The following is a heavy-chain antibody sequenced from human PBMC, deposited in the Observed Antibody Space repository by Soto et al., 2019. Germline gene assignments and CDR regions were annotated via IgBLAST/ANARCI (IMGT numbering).Heavy chain of an antibody. Sequence: EVQLLESGGGLVQPGGSLKLSCAASGFTFSGSAMHWVRQASGKGREWVGRIRSKANSYATAYAASVKGRFTISRDDSKNTAYLQMNSLKTEDTAVYYCTRRPSTADYYGMDVWGQGTTVTVSS. D-gene: IGHD4-17*01. V-gene: IGHV3-73*01. CDR1: GFTFSGSA. CDR2: IRSKANSYAT. CDR3: TRRPSTADYYGMDV. J-gene: IGHJ6*02.